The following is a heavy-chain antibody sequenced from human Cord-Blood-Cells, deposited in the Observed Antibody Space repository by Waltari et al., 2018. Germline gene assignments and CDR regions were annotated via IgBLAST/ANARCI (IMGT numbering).Heavy chain of an antibody. CDR2: IYYSGST. Sequence: LQLQESGPGLVKPSETLSLTCTVSGGSISSSSYSWGWIRQPPGKGLEWIGSIYYSGSTYYNPSLKSRVTISVDTSKNQFSLKLSSVTAADTAVYYCARLALPGSSFDYWGQGTLVTVSS. J-gene: IGHJ4*02. CDR1: GGSISSSSYS. CDR3: ARLALPGSSFDY. D-gene: IGHD6-6*01. V-gene: IGHV4-39*01.